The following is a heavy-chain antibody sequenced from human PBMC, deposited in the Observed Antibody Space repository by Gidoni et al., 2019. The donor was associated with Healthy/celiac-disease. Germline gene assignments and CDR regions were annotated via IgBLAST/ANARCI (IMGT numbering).Heavy chain of an antibody. D-gene: IGHD3-22*01. CDR1: GFTFSSYG. CDR3: AKDLDYYDSSGYPNFDY. Sequence: QVQLVESGGGVVQPGRSLRLPCAASGFTFSSYGMHWVRQAPGKGLEWVAVISYDGSNKYYADSVKGRFTISRDNSKNTLYLQMNSLRAEDTAVYYCAKDLDYYDSSGYPNFDYWGQGTLVTVSS. CDR2: ISYDGSNK. V-gene: IGHV3-30*18. J-gene: IGHJ4*02.